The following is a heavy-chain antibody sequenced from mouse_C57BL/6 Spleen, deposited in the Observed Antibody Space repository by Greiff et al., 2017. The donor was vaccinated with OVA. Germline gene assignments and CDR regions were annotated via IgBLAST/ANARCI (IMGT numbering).Heavy chain of an antibody. V-gene: IGHV1-9*01. D-gene: IGHD2-3*01. J-gene: IGHJ3*01. CDR2: ILPGSGST. CDR1: GYTFTGYW. CDR3: ARERGYDGYLAWFAY. Sequence: QVQLQQSGAELLKPGASVKLSCKATGYTFTGYWIEWVKQRPGHGLEWIGEILPGSGSTNYNEKFKGKATFTADTSSNTAYMQLSSLTTEDSAIYYCARERGYDGYLAWFAYWGQGTLVTVSA.